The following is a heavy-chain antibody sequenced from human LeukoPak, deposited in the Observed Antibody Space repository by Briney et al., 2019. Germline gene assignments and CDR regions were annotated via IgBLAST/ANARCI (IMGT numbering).Heavy chain of an antibody. CDR2: ISVYSGDT. CDR1: GYSFTSYG. CDR3: ARDAVSTVTAGGIDY. J-gene: IGHJ4*02. Sequence: GASVKVSCKASGYSFTSYGISWVRQAPGQGLEWMAWISVYSGDTKYAQKIQDRVTMTIDTFTSTAYMELRSLRSDDTAVYYCARDAVSTVTAGGIDYWGQGTLVTVSS. V-gene: IGHV1-18*01. D-gene: IGHD2-21*02.